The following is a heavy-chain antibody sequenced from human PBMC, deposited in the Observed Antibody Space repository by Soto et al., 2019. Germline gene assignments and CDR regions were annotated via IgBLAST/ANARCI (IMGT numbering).Heavy chain of an antibody. J-gene: IGHJ4*02. CDR1: GGSISSSVYY. CDR3: ARQTYSSSWTIQYFDY. D-gene: IGHD6-13*01. Sequence: PSETLSLTCTVSGGSISSSVYYWGWIRQPPGKGLEWIGSIYYSGSTYYNPSLKSRVTISVDTSKNQFSLKLSSVTAADTAVYYCARQTYSSSWTIQYFDYWGQGTLLTVSS. V-gene: IGHV4-39*01. CDR2: IYYSGST.